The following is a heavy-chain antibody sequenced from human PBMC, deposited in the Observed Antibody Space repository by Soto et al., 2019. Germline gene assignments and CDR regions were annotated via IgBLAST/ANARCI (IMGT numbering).Heavy chain of an antibody. CDR2: IYYSGST. V-gene: IGHV4-39*01. J-gene: IGHJ4*02. Sequence: SETLSLTCTVSGGSISSSSYYWGWIRQPPGKGLEWIGSIYYSGSTYYNPSLKSRVTISVDTSKNQFSLKLSSVTAADTAVYYCATQGYCSGGSCYSIAGTTRFDYWGQGTLVTVSS. CDR1: GGSISSSSYY. D-gene: IGHD2-15*01. CDR3: ATQGYCSGGSCYSIAGTTRFDY.